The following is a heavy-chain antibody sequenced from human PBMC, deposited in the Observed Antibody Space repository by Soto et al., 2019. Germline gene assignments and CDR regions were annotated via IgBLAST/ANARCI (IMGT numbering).Heavy chain of an antibody. V-gene: IGHV3-30-3*01. CDR1: GFTFSSYA. Sequence: GGSLRLSCAASGFTFSSYAMHWVRQAPGKGLEWVAVISYDGSNKYYADSVKGRFTISRDNSKNTLYLQMNSLRAEDTAVYYCARDGGSSGWYDGGDAFDIWGQGTMVTVSS. J-gene: IGHJ3*02. D-gene: IGHD6-19*01. CDR2: ISYDGSNK. CDR3: ARDGGSSGWYDGGDAFDI.